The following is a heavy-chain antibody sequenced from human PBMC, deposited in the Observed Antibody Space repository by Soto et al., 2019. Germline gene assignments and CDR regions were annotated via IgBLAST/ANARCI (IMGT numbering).Heavy chain of an antibody. CDR2: INPNSGGT. Sequence: ASVKVSCKASGYTFTGYYMHWVRQAPGQGLEWMGWINPNSGGTNYAQKFQGRVTMTRDTSISTAYMELSRLRSDDTAVYYCARVGTVLRFLEWLPTSSFDPWGQGTRVTVSS. CDR1: GYTFTGYY. J-gene: IGHJ5*02. V-gene: IGHV1-2*02. D-gene: IGHD3-3*01. CDR3: ARVGTVLRFLEWLPTSSFDP.